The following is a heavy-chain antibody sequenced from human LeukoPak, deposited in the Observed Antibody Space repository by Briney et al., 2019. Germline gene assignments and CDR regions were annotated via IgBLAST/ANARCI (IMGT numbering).Heavy chain of an antibody. J-gene: IGHJ6*03. V-gene: IGHV3-11*04. D-gene: IGHD5-18*01. CDR1: GFTFSDYY. Sequence: GGSLRLSCTASGFTFSDYYMSWVRQAPGKGLEWVSSITSSGSSRYCADSVKGRFIISRDNAKKSLYLQMNSVRAEDTAVYYCARDRRHSYGLSEYYMDVWGKGTTVTVSS. CDR3: ARDRRHSYGLSEYYMDV. CDR2: ITSSGSSR.